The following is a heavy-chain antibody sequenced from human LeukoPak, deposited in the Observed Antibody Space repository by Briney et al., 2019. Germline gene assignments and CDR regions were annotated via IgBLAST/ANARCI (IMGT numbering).Heavy chain of an antibody. J-gene: IGHJ4*02. V-gene: IGHV1-2*06. CDR3: AIPGDCTNVVCYSFSADY. CDR2: INPNSGGT. D-gene: IGHD2-8*01. Sequence: ASVKVSCKASGYTFTGYYMHWVRQAPGQGLEWMGRINPNSGGTNYAQKFQGRVTMTRDTSISTAYMELSRLRSDDTAVYYCAIPGDCTNVVCYSFSADYWGQGTLVTVSS. CDR1: GYTFTGYY.